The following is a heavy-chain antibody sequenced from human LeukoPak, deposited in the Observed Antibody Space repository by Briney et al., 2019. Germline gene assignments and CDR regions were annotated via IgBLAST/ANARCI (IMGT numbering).Heavy chain of an antibody. Sequence: GGSLRLPCAASGFTFSSYAMHWVRQAPGKGLEWVAVISYDGSNKYYADSVKGRFTISRDNSKNTLYLQMNSLRAEDTAVYYCAREGSLYSSSSEIYWGQGTLVTVSS. CDR1: GFTFSSYA. V-gene: IGHV3-30-3*01. D-gene: IGHD6-6*01. J-gene: IGHJ4*02. CDR2: ISYDGSNK. CDR3: AREGSLYSSSSEIY.